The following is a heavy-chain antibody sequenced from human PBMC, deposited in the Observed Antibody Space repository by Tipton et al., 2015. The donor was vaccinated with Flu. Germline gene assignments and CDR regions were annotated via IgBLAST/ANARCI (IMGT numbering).Heavy chain of an antibody. Sequence: QLVQSGAEVKKPGESLKISCTGSTDSFANYWVVWVRQKPGRGLEWMGIIFPDDSDTRYSPSFQGQVTFSADRSINTVYLQWSSLRASDSAMYYCVRQNCRGDCYPDYWGQGTLVTVSS. V-gene: IGHV5-51*01. CDR3: VRQNCRGDCYPDY. CDR1: TDSFANYW. CDR2: IFPDDSDT. J-gene: IGHJ4*02. D-gene: IGHD2-21*02.